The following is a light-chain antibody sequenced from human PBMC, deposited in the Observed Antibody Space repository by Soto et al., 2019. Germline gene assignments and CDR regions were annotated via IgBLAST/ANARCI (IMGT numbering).Light chain of an antibody. CDR1: QSVSSSY. CDR3: QQYGSPGT. V-gene: IGKV3-20*01. CDR2: GAS. Sequence: VWTQSPGTLSLSPGERVTLSCRASQSVSSSYLAWYNQKPGQPPRLLIYGASSRATGTPDRFSVIGSGTDFTLPISRLEPEDFAVYYCQQYGSPGTFGQGTKVDIK. J-gene: IGKJ1*01.